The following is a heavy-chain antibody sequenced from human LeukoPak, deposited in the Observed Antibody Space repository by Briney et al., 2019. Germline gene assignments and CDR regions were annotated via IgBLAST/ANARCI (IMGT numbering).Heavy chain of an antibody. CDR1: GYTFTSYY. Sequence: ASVKVSCKASGYTFTSYYMHWVRQAPGQGLEWMGIINPSGGSTSYAQKFQGRVTMTRDTSTSTVYMELSSLRSEDTAVYYCARVSAPEWYYYYGMDVWGQGTTVTVSS. CDR2: INPSGGST. CDR3: ARVSAPEWYYYYGMDV. V-gene: IGHV1-46*01. D-gene: IGHD2-8*01. J-gene: IGHJ6*02.